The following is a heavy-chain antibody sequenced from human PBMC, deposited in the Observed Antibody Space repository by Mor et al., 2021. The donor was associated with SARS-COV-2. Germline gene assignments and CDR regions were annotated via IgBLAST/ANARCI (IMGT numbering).Heavy chain of an antibody. CDR3: ARGDEGVFDY. J-gene: IGHJ4*02. D-gene: IGHD2-21*01. CDR2: INTNSGVT. Sequence: APGQGLEWMAWINTNSGVTKDAQKFQGRVTMTSDTSRSTVYLELNSLRPDDTAVYYCARGDEGVFDYWGQGTLV. V-gene: IGHV1-2*02.